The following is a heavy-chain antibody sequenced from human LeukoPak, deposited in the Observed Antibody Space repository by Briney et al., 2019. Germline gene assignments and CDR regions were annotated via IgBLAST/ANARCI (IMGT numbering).Heavy chain of an antibody. CDR2: IYHSGST. CDR1: GGSISSGGYS. J-gene: IGHJ4*02. Sequence: SETLSLTCAVSGGSISSGGYSWSWIRQPPGKGLEWIGYIYHSGSTYYNPSLKSRVTISVDRSKNQFSLKLSSVTAADTAVYYCARIATSPSGCYYFDYWGQGTLVTVSS. V-gene: IGHV4-30-2*01. D-gene: IGHD3-3*01. CDR3: ARIATSPSGCYYFDY.